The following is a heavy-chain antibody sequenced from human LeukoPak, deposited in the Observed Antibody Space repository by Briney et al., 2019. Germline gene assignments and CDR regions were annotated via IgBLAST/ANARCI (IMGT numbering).Heavy chain of an antibody. V-gene: IGHV3-21*04. Sequence: GGSLRLSCAASGFTFSSYSMNWVRQAPGKGLEWVSSISSSSSYIYYADSVKGRFTISRDNAKNSLYLQMNSLRAEDTAVYYCAENLEYSSGWYYFDYWGQGTLVTVSS. CDR2: ISSSSSYI. D-gene: IGHD6-19*01. CDR3: AENLEYSSGWYYFDY. CDR1: GFTFSSYS. J-gene: IGHJ4*02.